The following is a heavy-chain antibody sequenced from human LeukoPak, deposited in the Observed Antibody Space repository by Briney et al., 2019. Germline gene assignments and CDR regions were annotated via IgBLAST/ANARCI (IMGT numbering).Heavy chain of an antibody. Sequence: PGGSLRLSCAAYGFTFSSYGMHWMRQAPGKGLEWVAVRWYDGSNKYYADSVKGRFTISRDNSKNSLYLQMNSLRAEDTAVYYCARDGIAAAGTIGNWFDPWGQGTLVTVSS. D-gene: IGHD6-13*01. J-gene: IGHJ5*02. V-gene: IGHV3-33*01. CDR2: RWYDGSNK. CDR3: ARDGIAAAGTIGNWFDP. CDR1: GFTFSSYG.